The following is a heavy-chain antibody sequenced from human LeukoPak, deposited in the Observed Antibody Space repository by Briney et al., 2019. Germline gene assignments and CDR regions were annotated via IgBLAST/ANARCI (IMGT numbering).Heavy chain of an antibody. D-gene: IGHD3-22*01. CDR3: AGRGSYYYDSSGYYSFDY. J-gene: IGHJ4*02. Sequence: SETLSLTCAVYGGSLSGYYWSWIRQPPGKGLEWIGEINHSGSTNYNPSLKSRVTISVDTSKNQFSLKLSSVTAADTAVYYCAGRGSYYYDSSGYYSFDYWGQGTLVTVSS. CDR2: INHSGST. V-gene: IGHV4-34*01. CDR1: GGSLSGYY.